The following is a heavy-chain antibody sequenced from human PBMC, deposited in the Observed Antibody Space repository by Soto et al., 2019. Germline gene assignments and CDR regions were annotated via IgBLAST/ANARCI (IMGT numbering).Heavy chain of an antibody. Sequence: SETLSLTCTVSGGSISSSSYYWGWIRQPPGKGLEWIGSIYYSGSTYYNPSLKSRVTISVDRSKNHFPLKLSSVTAADSAAYYCATHSGPNSESVTGYHPFDNWGQGTLVTVSS. CDR2: IYYSGST. V-gene: IGHV4-39*01. CDR3: ATHSGPNSESVTGYHPFDN. CDR1: GGSISSSSYY. J-gene: IGHJ4*02. D-gene: IGHD3-9*01.